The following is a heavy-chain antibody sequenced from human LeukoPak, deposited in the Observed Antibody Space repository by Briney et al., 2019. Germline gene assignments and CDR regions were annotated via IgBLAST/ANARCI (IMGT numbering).Heavy chain of an antibody. CDR2: IYYSGST. CDR3: AREYSSSNHWFDP. V-gene: IGHV4-30-4*01. D-gene: IGHD6-6*01. CDR1: GGSISSGDYY. Sequence: SETLSPTCTVSGGSISSGDYYWSWIRQPPGKGLEWIGYIYYSGSTYYNPSLKSRVTISVDTSKNQFSLKLSSVTAADTAVYYCAREYSSSNHWFDPWGQGTLVTVSS. J-gene: IGHJ5*02.